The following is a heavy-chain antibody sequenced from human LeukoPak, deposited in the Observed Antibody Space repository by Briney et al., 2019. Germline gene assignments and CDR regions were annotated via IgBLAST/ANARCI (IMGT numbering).Heavy chain of an antibody. V-gene: IGHV3-48*01. CDR3: AREPYSSSWYDY. CDR1: GFTFSSYS. D-gene: IGHD6-13*01. CDR2: ISSSSSTI. J-gene: IGHJ4*02. Sequence: GGSLRLSCAASGFTFSSYSMNWVRQAPGEGLEWVSYISSSSSTIYYGDSVKGRFTISRDNAKNSLYLQINSLRAEDTAVYYCAREPYSSSWYDYWGQGTLVTVSS.